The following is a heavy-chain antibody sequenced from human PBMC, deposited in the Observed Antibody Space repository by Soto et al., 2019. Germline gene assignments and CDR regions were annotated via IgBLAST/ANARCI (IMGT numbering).Heavy chain of an antibody. CDR3: ARARYTYYDFWSGPTDAFDI. V-gene: IGHV3-21*01. CDR1: GFTFSSYS. J-gene: IGHJ3*02. CDR2: ISSSSSYI. Sequence: GGSLRLSCAASGFTFSSYSMNWVRQAPGKGLEWVSSISSSSSYIYYADSLKGRFTISRDNAKNSLYLQMNSLRAEDTAVYYCARARYTYYDFWSGPTDAFDIWGQGTMVTVSS. D-gene: IGHD3-3*01.